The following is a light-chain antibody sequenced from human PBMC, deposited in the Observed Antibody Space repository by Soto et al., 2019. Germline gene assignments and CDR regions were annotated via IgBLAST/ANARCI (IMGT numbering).Light chain of an antibody. CDR1: QGIAPY. J-gene: IGKJ4*01. Sequence: GDRVTITCRASQGIAPYLAWFQQKPGKVPKLLIYATSTLQSGVPSRFSGSGSGTDLTLTISSLQPEDIGTYYCQKYNSAPLTFGGGTKVDIK. V-gene: IGKV1-27*01. CDR3: QKYNSAPLT. CDR2: ATS.